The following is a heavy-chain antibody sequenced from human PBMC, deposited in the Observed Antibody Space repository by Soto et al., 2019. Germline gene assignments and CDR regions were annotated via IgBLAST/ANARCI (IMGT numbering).Heavy chain of an antibody. V-gene: IGHV3-64D*06. Sequence: TGGSLRLSCSASGFTFSSYAMHWVRQAPGKGLEYVSAISSNGGSTYYADSVKGRFTISRDSSKNTLYLQMSSLRAEDTAVYYCLKHPSGYHPFDYWGQGTLVTVSS. CDR1: GFTFSSYA. CDR3: LKHPSGYHPFDY. D-gene: IGHD5-12*01. CDR2: ISSNGGST. J-gene: IGHJ4*02.